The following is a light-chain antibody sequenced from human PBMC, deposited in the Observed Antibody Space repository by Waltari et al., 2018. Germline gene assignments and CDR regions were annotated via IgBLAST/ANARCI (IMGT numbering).Light chain of an antibody. CDR3: QHYNSFSALFT. CDR1: QSISRW. CDR2: KAS. V-gene: IGKV1-5*03. J-gene: IGKJ3*01. Sequence: DIQMTQSPSTVSASVGDRVTIPCRASQSISRWLAWYQKKPGKAPKLLIHKASSLQSVVPSRFSGSGSGTEFTLNITSLQPDDFATYYCQHYNSFSALFTFGPGTQVDIK.